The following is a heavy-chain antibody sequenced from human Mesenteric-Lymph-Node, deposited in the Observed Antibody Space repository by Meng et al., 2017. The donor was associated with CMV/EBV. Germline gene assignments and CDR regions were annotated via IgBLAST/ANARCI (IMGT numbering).Heavy chain of an antibody. Sequence: GESLKISCAASGFTFSSYAMSWVRQAPGKGLEWVSGFSGSGDSTFYADSVKGRFTISRDNSKNTLYLQVKSLRAEDTAVYYCAKDPGDYRGVGRGDFWGQGTLVTVSS. D-gene: IGHD4-11*01. CDR3: AKDPGDYRGVGRGDF. J-gene: IGHJ4*02. V-gene: IGHV3-23*01. CDR1: GFTFSSYA. CDR2: FSGSGDST.